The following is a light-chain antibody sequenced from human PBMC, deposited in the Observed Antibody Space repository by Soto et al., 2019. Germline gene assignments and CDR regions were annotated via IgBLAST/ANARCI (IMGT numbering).Light chain of an antibody. CDR3: CSYAGSYSYV. J-gene: IGLJ1*01. CDR1: SSDVGIYNY. Sequence: QSALTQPRSVSGSPGQSVTISCTGTSSDVGIYNYVSWYQQHPGKAPKLMIYDVNKRPSGVPDRFSGSKSGNTASLTISGLQAEDEAYYYCCSYAGSYSYVFGTGTKLTVL. CDR2: DVN. V-gene: IGLV2-11*01.